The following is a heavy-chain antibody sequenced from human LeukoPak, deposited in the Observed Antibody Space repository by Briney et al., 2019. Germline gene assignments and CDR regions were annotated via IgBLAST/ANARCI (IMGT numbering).Heavy chain of an antibody. J-gene: IGHJ4*02. CDR2: INPNSGGT. D-gene: IGHD6-13*01. CDR1: GYTFTGYY. V-gene: IGHV1-2*02. CDR3: ARDSSSWRAIDY. Sequence: ASVKVSCKASGYTFTGYYMHWVRQAPGQGLGWMGWINPNSGGTNYAQKFQGRVTMTRDTSISTAYMELSRLRSDDTAVYYCARDSSSWRAIDYWGQGTLATVSS.